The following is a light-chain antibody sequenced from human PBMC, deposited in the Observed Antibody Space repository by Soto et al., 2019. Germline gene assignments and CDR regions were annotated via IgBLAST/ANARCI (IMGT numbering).Light chain of an antibody. CDR2: DTS. CDR1: QSVNNNY. V-gene: IGKV3-20*01. Sequence: EIVLIQSPGTLSLSPWESVAVCXGSSQSVNNNYLAWYQQRPGQAPTVLIFDTSRRATGVPDRFSGSGSGTDFTLRISRVEPDDFAVYYCQQYGSSQFTFGPGTKVDI. J-gene: IGKJ3*01. CDR3: QQYGSSQFT.